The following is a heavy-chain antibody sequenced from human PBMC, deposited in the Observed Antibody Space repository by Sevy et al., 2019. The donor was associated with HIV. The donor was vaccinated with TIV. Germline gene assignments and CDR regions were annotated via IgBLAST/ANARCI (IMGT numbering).Heavy chain of an antibody. CDR1: GFSFDSYG. V-gene: IGHV3-23*01. CDR2: ISGSGTRT. D-gene: IGHD3-22*01. CDR3: AKRGGGHYDPDEIGYYFYYYNMDV. Sequence: GGYLRLSCAVSGFSFDSYGMTWVRQAPGKGLEWVSGISGSGTRTYYADSVKGRFSISRDNSKNRLYLQMNSRRSEDTAIYYCAKRGGGHYDPDEIGYYFYYYNMDVWGKGTTVTVSS. J-gene: IGHJ6*03.